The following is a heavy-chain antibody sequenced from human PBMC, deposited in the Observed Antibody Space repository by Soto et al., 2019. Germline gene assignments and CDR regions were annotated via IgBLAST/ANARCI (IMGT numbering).Heavy chain of an antibody. CDR3: AANEVIVVHYGMAV. J-gene: IGHJ6*02. V-gene: IGHV1-58*01. D-gene: IGHD3-22*01. CDR2: IVVGSGNT. Sequence: SVKVSCKASGFTFTSSAVQWVRQARGQRLEWIGWIVVGSGNTNYAQKFQERVTITRDMSTSTAYMELSSLRSEDTAVYYCAANEVIVVHYGMAVWGQGTTVTVSS. CDR1: GFTFTSSA.